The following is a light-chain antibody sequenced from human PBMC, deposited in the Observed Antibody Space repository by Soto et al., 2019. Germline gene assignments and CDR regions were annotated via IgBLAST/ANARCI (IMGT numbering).Light chain of an antibody. CDR1: QDVRNY. V-gene: IGKV1-27*01. Sequence: DIQMTQSPSSLSASVGDRLTITCRASQDVRNYVGWYQQKPGHSPKLLIYAASTLQSGVPSRFSGSVSGTDFALTISSLQPENVGTYYCQKYNSAPLTFGQGTKVDI. CDR3: QKYNSAPLT. J-gene: IGKJ1*01. CDR2: AAS.